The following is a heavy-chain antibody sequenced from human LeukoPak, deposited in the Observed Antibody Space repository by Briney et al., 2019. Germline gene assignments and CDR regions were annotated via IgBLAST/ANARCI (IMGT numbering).Heavy chain of an antibody. Sequence: GGSVRLSCVASGLTFSSNSMSWVRQPPGMGLEWVSGISVSGITVYADSVKGRFTLTRDNSKNTVLLQMNSLRAEDTAVYYCAKGGHLSSPDYWGLGTLVTVSS. CDR1: GLTFSSNS. V-gene: IGHV3-23*01. CDR2: ISVSGIT. D-gene: IGHD2/OR15-2a*01. CDR3: AKGGHLSSPDY. J-gene: IGHJ4*02.